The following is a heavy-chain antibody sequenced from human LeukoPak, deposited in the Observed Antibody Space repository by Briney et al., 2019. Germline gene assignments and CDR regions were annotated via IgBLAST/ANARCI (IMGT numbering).Heavy chain of an antibody. V-gene: IGHV3-30*02. D-gene: IGHD2-2*02. J-gene: IGHJ5*02. CDR1: GFTFSNYG. CDR2: IRFDGSNK. Sequence: PGGSLRLSCAASGFTFSNYGIHWVRQAPGKGLEWVAFIRFDGSNKYYADSVKGRFTISRDNSKNTLYLQMNSLRAEDTAVYYCAKDQDCSSTSCYTNWFDPWGQGTLVTVSS. CDR3: AKDQDCSSTSCYTNWFDP.